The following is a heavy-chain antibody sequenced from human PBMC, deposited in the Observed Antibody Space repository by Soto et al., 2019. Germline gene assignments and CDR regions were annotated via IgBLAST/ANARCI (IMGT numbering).Heavy chain of an antibody. CDR1: GFTFSKAW. Sequence: PGGSMRLSCATYGFTFSKAWVGWVRQAPGKGLEWVGRIMSKTDGGTTDYAAPVKGRFTISRDHSKSTLYLQMNSLKTEDTAFYYCTTDSGMSPYSIDFWGQGTLVTVSS. CDR3: TTDSGMSPYSIDF. V-gene: IGHV3-15*01. J-gene: IGHJ4*02. CDR2: IMSKTDGGTT. D-gene: IGHD1-26*01.